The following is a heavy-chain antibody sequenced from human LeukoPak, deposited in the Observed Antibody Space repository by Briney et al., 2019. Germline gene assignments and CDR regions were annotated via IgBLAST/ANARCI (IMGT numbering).Heavy chain of an antibody. CDR3: ARIAERHLQYYFDY. CDR1: GYTFSSYG. Sequence: ASVKVSCKASGYTFSSYGISWVRQAPGQGLEWMGWIGAYNGNTNYAQKLQGRVTMTTDTSTSTAYMELRSLRSDDTAVYYCARIAERHLQYYFDYWGQGTLVTVSS. J-gene: IGHJ4*02. D-gene: IGHD1-26*01. CDR2: IGAYNGNT. V-gene: IGHV1-18*01.